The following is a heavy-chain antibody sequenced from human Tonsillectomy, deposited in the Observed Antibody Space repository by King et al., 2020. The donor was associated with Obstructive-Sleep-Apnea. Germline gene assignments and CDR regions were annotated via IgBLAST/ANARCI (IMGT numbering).Heavy chain of an antibody. V-gene: IGHV3-30*18. Sequence: VQLVESGGGVVQPGRSLRLSCAASGFTFSTYGMHWVRQAPGKGLEWVAVISYHGSNKYYADPVKGRLTISRDNSKNTLYLQMNSLRADDTAVYYCAKDQSEVVHPRAMDYWGQGTLVTVSS. J-gene: IGHJ4*02. D-gene: IGHD2-2*01. CDR3: AKDQSEVVHPRAMDY. CDR1: GFTFSTYG. CDR2: ISYHGSNK.